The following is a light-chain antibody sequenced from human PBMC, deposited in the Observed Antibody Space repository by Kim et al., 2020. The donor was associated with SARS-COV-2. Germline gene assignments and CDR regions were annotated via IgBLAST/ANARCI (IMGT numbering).Light chain of an antibody. CDR2: DAS. J-gene: IGKJ2*01. CDR3: QQRSNWYT. Sequence: LVLSPGERATLSCRASQSVSSYLAWYQQKPGQAPRLLIYDASNRATGIPARFSGSGPGTDFTLTISSLEPEDFAVYYCQQRSNWYTFGQGTKLEI. V-gene: IGKV3D-11*02. CDR1: QSVSSY.